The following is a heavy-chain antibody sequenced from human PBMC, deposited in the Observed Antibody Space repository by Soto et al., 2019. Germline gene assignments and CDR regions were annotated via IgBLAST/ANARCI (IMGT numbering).Heavy chain of an antibody. CDR3: ARSSYSGSYYFFDS. Sequence: SETLSLTCAVSGGSISSGGYSWSWIRQPPGKGLEWIGYIYYSGSTNYNPSLKSRVTISVDTSKNQFSLKLSSVTAADTAVYYCARSSYSGSYYFFDSWGHGSLVTVSS. J-gene: IGHJ4*01. CDR2: IYYSGST. V-gene: IGHV4-61*08. CDR1: GGSISSGGYS. D-gene: IGHD1-26*01.